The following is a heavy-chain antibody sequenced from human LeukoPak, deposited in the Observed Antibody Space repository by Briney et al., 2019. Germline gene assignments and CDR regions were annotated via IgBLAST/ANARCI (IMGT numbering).Heavy chain of an antibody. CDR1: GYTFTSYC. D-gene: IGHD3-22*01. CDR2: INPSGGST. J-gene: IGHJ3*02. Sequence: ASVKVSCTASGYTFTSYCMHWVRQAPGQGLEWMGIINPSGGSTSYAQKFQGRVTMTRDTSTSTVYMELSSLRSEDTAVYYCATDYYDSRGGRGYAFDIWGQGTMVTVSS. V-gene: IGHV1-46*01. CDR3: ATDYYDSRGGRGYAFDI.